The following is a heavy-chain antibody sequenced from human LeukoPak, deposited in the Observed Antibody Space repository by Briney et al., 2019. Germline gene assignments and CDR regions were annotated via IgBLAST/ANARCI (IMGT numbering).Heavy chain of an antibody. V-gene: IGHV1-58*02. CDR2: IVVGSGNT. CDR3: AAITIFGVVITGDAFDI. CDR1: GFTFTSSA. D-gene: IGHD3-3*01. Sequence: ASVEVSCKASGFTFTSSAMQWVRQARGQRLEWIGWIVVGSGNTNYAQKFQERVTITRDMSTSTAYMELSSLRSEDTAVYYCAAITIFGVVITGDAFDIWGQGTMVTVSS. J-gene: IGHJ3*02.